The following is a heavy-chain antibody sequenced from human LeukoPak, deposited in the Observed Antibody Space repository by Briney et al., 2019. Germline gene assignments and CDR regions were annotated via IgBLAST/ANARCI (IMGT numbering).Heavy chain of an antibody. CDR3: ARVGPAYYYDSSGHFDY. J-gene: IGHJ4*02. CDR1: GFTFSSYS. Sequence: PGGSLRLSCEASGFTFSSYSMNWVRQAPGKGLEWVSYISSSSSTIYYADSVKGRFTISRDNAKNSLYLQMNSLRAEDTAVYYCARVGPAYYYDSSGHFDYWGQGTLVTVSS. D-gene: IGHD3-22*01. V-gene: IGHV3-48*01. CDR2: ISSSSSTI.